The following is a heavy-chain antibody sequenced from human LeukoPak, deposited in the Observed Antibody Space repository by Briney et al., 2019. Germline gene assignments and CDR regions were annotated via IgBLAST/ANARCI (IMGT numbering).Heavy chain of an antibody. V-gene: IGHV3-23*01. CDR1: GFTFSSYA. D-gene: IGHD2-15*01. Sequence: PGGSLRLSCAASGFTFSSYAMSWVRQAPGKGLEWVSAISGSGGSTYYADSVKGRFTISRDNSKNTLYLQMNSLRAEDTAVYYCAKVGDRYRSGGSCATGYWGQGTLVTVSS. CDR3: AKVGDRYRSGGSCATGY. CDR2: ISGSGGST. J-gene: IGHJ4*02.